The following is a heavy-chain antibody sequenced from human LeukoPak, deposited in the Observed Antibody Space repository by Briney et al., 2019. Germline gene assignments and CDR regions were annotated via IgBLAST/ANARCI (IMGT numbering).Heavy chain of an antibody. D-gene: IGHD5-12*01. CDR3: ARDNRVGLPFPHAFDV. V-gene: IGHV3-7*01. J-gene: IGHJ3*01. CDR2: IKQDGSEK. CDR1: GFSFSRYW. Sequence: QPGGSLRLSCAASGFSFSRYWMSWVRQAPGKGLEWVANIKQDGSEKYYVDSVKGRFTVSRDNAKNSLFLQMNSLRAEDTAVYYCARDNRVGLPFPHAFDVWGQGTMVTVAS.